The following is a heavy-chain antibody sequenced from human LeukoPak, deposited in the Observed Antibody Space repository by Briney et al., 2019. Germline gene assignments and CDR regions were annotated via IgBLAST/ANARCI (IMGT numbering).Heavy chain of an antibody. CDR1: GGSVSSGSYY. D-gene: IGHD3-3*01. CDR3: ARDLRLWSGYTNWFDP. V-gene: IGHV4-61*01. CDR2: MYYSGST. Sequence: SETLSLTCTVSGGSVSSGSYYWSWIRQPPGKGLEWIGYMYYSGSTNYNPSLKSRVTISVDTSKNQFSLKLSSVTAADTAVYYCARDLRLWSGYTNWFDPWGQGTLVTVSS. J-gene: IGHJ5*02.